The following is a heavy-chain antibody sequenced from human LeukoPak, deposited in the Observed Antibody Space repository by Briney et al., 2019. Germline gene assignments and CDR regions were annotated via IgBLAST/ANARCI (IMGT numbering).Heavy chain of an antibody. V-gene: IGHV3-23*01. CDR1: GFTFRAYA. J-gene: IGHJ3*02. CDR2: VSGSGGTT. CDR3: ARAPNLLLRYFDWSLGAFDI. Sequence: GGSLRLSCAASGFTFRAYAMSWVRQAPGKGLEWVSGVSGSGGTTYYADSVKGRFTISRDNAKNSLYLQMNSLRAEDTAVYYCARAPNLLLRYFDWSLGAFDIWGQGTMVTVSS. D-gene: IGHD3-9*01.